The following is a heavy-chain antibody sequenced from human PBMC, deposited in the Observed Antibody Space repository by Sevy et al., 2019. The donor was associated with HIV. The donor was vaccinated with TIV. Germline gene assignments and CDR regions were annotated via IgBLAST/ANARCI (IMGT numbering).Heavy chain of an antibody. CDR1: GGSISSSSYY. V-gene: IGHV4-39*01. D-gene: IGHD2-2*01. J-gene: IGHJ4*02. CDR3: ARIGPAAIHLSDY. Sequence: SETLSLTCTVSGGSISSSSYYWGWIRQPPGKGLEWIGSIYYSGSTYYNPSLKSRVTISVDTSKNQFSLKLSSVTAADTAVYYCARIGPAAIHLSDYWGQGTLVTVSS. CDR2: IYYSGST.